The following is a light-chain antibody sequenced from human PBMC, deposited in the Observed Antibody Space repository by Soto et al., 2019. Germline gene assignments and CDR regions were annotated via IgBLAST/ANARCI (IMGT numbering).Light chain of an antibody. J-gene: IGKJ2*01. CDR3: QQYGRSPPMYT. V-gene: IGKV3-20*01. Sequence: DIVLTQSPGTLSLSPGERATLSCRASQSVNSSYLAWYQQTPGQAPRLLIYGASSRATGIPDRFSGSGSGTDFTLTISRLEPEDVAVYYCQQYGRSPPMYTFGQGTKLEIK. CDR1: QSVNSSY. CDR2: GAS.